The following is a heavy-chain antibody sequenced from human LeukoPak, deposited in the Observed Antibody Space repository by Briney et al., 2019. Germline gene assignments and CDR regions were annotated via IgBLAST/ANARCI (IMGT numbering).Heavy chain of an antibody. D-gene: IGHD6-13*01. V-gene: IGHV1-18*01. CDR1: GYTFTSYG. CDR3: ARGWQQLVIYDY. J-gene: IGHJ4*02. CDR2: ISGYNGNT. Sequence: ASVKVSCKASGYTFTSYGISWVRQAPGQGLEWMGWISGYNGNTNYAQKLQGRVTMTRNTSISTAYMELSSLRSEDTAVYYCARGWQQLVIYDYWGQGTLVTVSS.